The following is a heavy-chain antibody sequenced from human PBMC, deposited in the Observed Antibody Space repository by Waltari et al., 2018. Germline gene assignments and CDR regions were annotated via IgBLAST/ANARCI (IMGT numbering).Heavy chain of an antibody. J-gene: IGHJ4*02. D-gene: IGHD3-10*01. Sequence: QVQLQESGPGLVKPSETLSLTCTVSGGSISSHYWSWIRQPPGKGLEWIGYIYYSGSTNYNPSLKSRVTISVDTSKNQFSLKLSSVTAADTAVYYCARDYGVFWGQGTLVTVSS. V-gene: IGHV4-59*11. CDR1: GGSISSHY. CDR3: ARDYGVF. CDR2: IYYSGST.